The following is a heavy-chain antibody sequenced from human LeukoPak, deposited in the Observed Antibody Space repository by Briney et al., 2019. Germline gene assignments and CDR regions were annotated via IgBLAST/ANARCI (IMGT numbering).Heavy chain of an antibody. CDR3: ARGAVPQWRYYGMDV. CDR2: IYYSGST. CDR1: GGSFSGYY. Sequence: PSETLSLTCAVYGGSFSGYYWSWIRQPPGKGLEWIGYIYYSGSTNYNPSLKSRVTISEDTSKNQFSLKLSSVTAADTAVYYCARGAVPQWRYYGMDVWGQGTTVTVSS. J-gene: IGHJ6*02. D-gene: IGHD2-8*01. V-gene: IGHV4-59*01.